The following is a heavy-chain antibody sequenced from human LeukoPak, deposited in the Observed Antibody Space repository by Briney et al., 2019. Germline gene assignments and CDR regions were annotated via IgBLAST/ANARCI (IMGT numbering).Heavy chain of an antibody. V-gene: IGHV3-30*04. J-gene: IGHJ3*02. Sequence: PGRSLRLSCAASGFNFSNYAIHWVRQAPGKGLEWVVVISYDGRNKLYADSVKGRFTISRDNSKNTLYLQMNSLRVEDTAVYYCAREKGYCSGGSCPDAFDIWGQGTMVTVSS. CDR2: ISYDGRNK. D-gene: IGHD2-15*01. CDR1: GFNFSNYA. CDR3: AREKGYCSGGSCPDAFDI.